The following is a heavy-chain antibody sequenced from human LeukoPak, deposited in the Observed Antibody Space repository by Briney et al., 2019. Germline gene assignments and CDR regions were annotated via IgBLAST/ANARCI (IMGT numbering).Heavy chain of an antibody. Sequence: PSETLSLTCTVSGASISSGGYYWSWIRQHPGEGLEWIGFIYNSGSTYYSPSLKSRITISVDTSKTQFSLKLNSVTAADTAVYYCARDAPPTTVTTWYYYGMDVWGQGTTVTVSS. CDR3: ARDAPPTTVTTWYYYGMDV. D-gene: IGHD4-17*01. CDR1: GASISSGGYY. V-gene: IGHV4-31*03. J-gene: IGHJ6*02. CDR2: IYNSGST.